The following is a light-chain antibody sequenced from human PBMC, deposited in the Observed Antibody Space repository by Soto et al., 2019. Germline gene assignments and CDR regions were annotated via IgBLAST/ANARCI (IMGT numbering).Light chain of an antibody. J-gene: IGLJ3*02. CDR1: SSDVVGYNY. CDR3: VSYAHTSRV. V-gene: IGLV2-14*01. CDR2: EVS. Sequence: QSALTQPASVSASPGQSITISCTGASSDVVGYNYVSWYQQYPGRAPTLIIYEVSHRPSGVSHRFSGSKSGNTASLTISGVQAEDEAHYHCVSYAHTSRVFGGGTKVTVL.